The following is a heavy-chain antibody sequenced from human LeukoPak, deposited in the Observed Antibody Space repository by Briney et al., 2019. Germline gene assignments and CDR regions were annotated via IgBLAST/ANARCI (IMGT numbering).Heavy chain of an antibody. CDR3: ARDTWGCSGGSCYLHYMDV. CDR2: IYTSGST. Sequence: SETLSLTCTVSGGSISGGSYYWSWIRQPAGKGLEWIGRIYTSGSTNYNPSLKSRVTISVDTSKNQFSLKLSSVTAADTAVYYCARDTWGCSGGSCYLHYMDVWGKGTTVTISS. J-gene: IGHJ6*03. CDR1: GGSISGGSYY. D-gene: IGHD2-15*01. V-gene: IGHV4-61*02.